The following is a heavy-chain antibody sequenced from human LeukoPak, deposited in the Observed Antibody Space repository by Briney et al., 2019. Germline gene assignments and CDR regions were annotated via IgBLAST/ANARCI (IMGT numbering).Heavy chain of an antibody. CDR2: ISYDGSNK. V-gene: IGHV3-30*03. CDR1: GFTFSSYG. CDR3: ARDSIFDY. Sequence: GGSLRLSCAASGFTFSSYGMHWVRQAPGKGLEWVAVISYDGSNKYYADSVKGRFTISRDNSKNTLYLQMNSLKAEDTAVYYCARDSIFDYWGQGTLVTVSS. J-gene: IGHJ4*02. D-gene: IGHD2/OR15-2a*01.